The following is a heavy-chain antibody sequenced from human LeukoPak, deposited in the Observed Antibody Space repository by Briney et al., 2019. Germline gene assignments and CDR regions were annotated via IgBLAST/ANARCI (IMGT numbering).Heavy chain of an antibody. CDR1: GFTFSSHW. V-gene: IGHV3-7*01. CDR2: IKKDGSEK. CDR3: ARVVGDSYYYYYYMDV. Sequence: GGSLRLSCAASGFTFSSHWMSWVRQAPGKGLEWVANIKKDGSEKYYVDAVKGRFTISRDNAKTSLYLQMNSLRAEDTAVYYCARVVGDSYYYYYYMDVWGKGTTVTVSS. D-gene: IGHD1-26*01. J-gene: IGHJ6*03.